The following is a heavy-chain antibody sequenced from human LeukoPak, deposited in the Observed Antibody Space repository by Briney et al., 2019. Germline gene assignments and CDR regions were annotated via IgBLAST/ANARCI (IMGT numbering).Heavy chain of an antibody. CDR1: GGSFSGYY. J-gene: IGHJ3*02. CDR2: INHSGST. Sequence: SETLSLXCAVYGGSFSGYYWSWSRQPPGKGLEWIGEINHSGSTNYNPSLKSRVTISVDTSKNQFSLKLSSVTAADTAVYYCARGRVIAVVTAFDIWGQGTMVTVSS. CDR3: ARGRVIAVVTAFDI. D-gene: IGHD3-22*01. V-gene: IGHV4-34*01.